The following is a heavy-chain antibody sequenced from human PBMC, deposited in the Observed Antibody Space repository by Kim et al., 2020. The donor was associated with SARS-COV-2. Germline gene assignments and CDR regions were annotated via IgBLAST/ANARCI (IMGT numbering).Heavy chain of an antibody. CDR1: GYTLTELS. CDR3: ATLPRGGLYYYGSVDP. J-gene: IGHJ5*02. V-gene: IGHV1-24*01. CDR2: FDPEDGET. Sequence: ASVKVSCKVSGYTLTELSMHWVRQAPGKGLEWMGGFDPEDGETIYAQKFQGRVTMTEDTSTDTAYMELSSLRSEDTAVYYCATLPRGGLYYYGSVDPWGQGTLVTVSS. D-gene: IGHD3-10*01.